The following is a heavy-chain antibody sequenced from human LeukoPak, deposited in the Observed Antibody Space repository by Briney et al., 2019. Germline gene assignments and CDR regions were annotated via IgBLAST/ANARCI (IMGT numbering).Heavy chain of an antibody. V-gene: IGHV3-23*01. J-gene: IGHJ4*02. Sequence: PGGSLRLSCAASGFTFITYAMTWVRQAPGKGLEWVSAISGSGGSTYYADSVKGRFTISRDNSKNTLYLQMNSLRAEDTAVYYCANAPYGSGSSYWGQGTLVTVSS. CDR1: GFTFITYA. D-gene: IGHD3-10*01. CDR3: ANAPYGSGSSY. CDR2: ISGSGGST.